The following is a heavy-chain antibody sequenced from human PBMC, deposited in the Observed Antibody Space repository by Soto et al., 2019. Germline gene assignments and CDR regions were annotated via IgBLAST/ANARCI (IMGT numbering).Heavy chain of an antibody. Sequence: QVQLVESGGGVVQPGRTLRLSCAASGFTFSTYGMDWVRQAPGKGLEWVAVISNDGTNKNYADSVKGRFTISRDNSKDTLYLQMDSLRADDTAVYFCAKAAGSYLSYFDYWGQGTLVTVSS. V-gene: IGHV3-30*18. CDR2: ISNDGTNK. CDR3: AKAAGSYLSYFDY. J-gene: IGHJ4*02. CDR1: GFTFSTYG. D-gene: IGHD1-26*01.